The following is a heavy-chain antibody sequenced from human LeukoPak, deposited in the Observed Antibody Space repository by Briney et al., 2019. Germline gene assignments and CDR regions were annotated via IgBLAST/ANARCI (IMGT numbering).Heavy chain of an antibody. Sequence: GRSLRLSCAASGFTFSSYGMHWVRQAPGKGLEWVAVISYDGSNKYYADSVKGRFTISRDNSKNTLYLQMNSLRAEDTAVYYCARDLGYVWGSYRFSGAFDIWGQGTMVTVSS. J-gene: IGHJ3*02. CDR2: ISYDGSNK. CDR3: ARDLGYVWGSYRFSGAFDI. D-gene: IGHD3-16*02. V-gene: IGHV3-30*03. CDR1: GFTFSSYG.